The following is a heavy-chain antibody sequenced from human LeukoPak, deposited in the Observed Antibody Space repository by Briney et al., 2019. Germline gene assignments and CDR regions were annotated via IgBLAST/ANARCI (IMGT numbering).Heavy chain of an antibody. CDR3: ARDQLTYCSSTSWYEIPPG. D-gene: IGHD2-2*01. CDR1: RLTFSGYN. CDR2: IISSRSTI. Sequence: GGSLTLSCAASRLTFSGYNMNWVRQAPEKGREWVLYIISSRSTIYYRDSVKGLFTISRDNAKNSLYLQMNRPRDEDTAVYYCARDQLTYCSSTSWYEIPPGWGQGTLVTVSS. V-gene: IGHV3-48*02. J-gene: IGHJ4*02.